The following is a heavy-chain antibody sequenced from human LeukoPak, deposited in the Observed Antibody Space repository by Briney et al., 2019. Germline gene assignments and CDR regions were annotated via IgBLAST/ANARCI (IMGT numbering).Heavy chain of an antibody. Sequence: ASVKVSCKASGYTFTGYYMHWVRQAPGQGLGWMGWISAYNGNTNYAQKLQGRVTMTTDTSTSTAYMELRSLRSDDTAVYYCARVGYCSGGSCYSFDYYYYYMDVWGKGTTVTISS. D-gene: IGHD2-15*01. CDR3: ARVGYCSGGSCYSFDYYYYYMDV. J-gene: IGHJ6*03. CDR2: ISAYNGNT. CDR1: GYTFTGYY. V-gene: IGHV1-18*04.